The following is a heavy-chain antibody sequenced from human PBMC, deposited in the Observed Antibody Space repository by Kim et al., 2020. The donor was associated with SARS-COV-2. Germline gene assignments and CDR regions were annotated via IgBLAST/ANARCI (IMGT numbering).Heavy chain of an antibody. Sequence: SETLSLTCTVSGGSISSSSYYWGWIRQPPGKGLEWIGNIYYSGSTYYNPSLTSRVTISVDTSKNQFSLKLRSVAAADTAMYYCASLRRHGYHNYFDYWGQGTLVTVSA. D-gene: IGHD5-12*01. CDR1: GGSISSSSYY. CDR3: ASLRRHGYHNYFDY. J-gene: IGHJ4*02. V-gene: IGHV4-39*01. CDR2: IYYSGST.